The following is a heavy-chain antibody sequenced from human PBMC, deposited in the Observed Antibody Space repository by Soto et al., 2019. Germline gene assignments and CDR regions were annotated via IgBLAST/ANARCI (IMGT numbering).Heavy chain of an antibody. D-gene: IGHD6-19*01. CDR2: IKSKTDGGTT. Sequence: GGSLRLSCAASGFTFSNAWMNWVRQAPGKGLEWVGRIKSKTDGGTTDYAAPVKGRFTISRDDSKNTLYLQMNSLKTEDTAVYYCTTDESSGGPTDYYYYGMDVWGQGTTVTVSS. CDR1: GFTFSNAW. CDR3: TTDESSGGPTDYYYYGMDV. V-gene: IGHV3-15*07. J-gene: IGHJ6*02.